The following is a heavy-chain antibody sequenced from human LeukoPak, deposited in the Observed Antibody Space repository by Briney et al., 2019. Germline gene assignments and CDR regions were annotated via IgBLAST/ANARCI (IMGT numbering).Heavy chain of an antibody. J-gene: IGHJ4*02. Sequence: PGGSLRLSCAASGFTVSSNYMSWVRQAPGKGLEWVSVIYSGGSTYYADSVKGRFTISRDNSKNTLYLQMNSLRAEDTAVYYCAKGLHDYGGNSGDYWGQGTLVTVSS. CDR3: AKGLHDYGGNSGDY. D-gene: IGHD4-23*01. V-gene: IGHV3-53*01. CDR1: GFTVSSNY. CDR2: IYSGGST.